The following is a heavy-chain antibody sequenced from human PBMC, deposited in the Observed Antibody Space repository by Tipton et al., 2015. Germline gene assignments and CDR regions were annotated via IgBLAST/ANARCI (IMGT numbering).Heavy chain of an antibody. CDR1: GGSFSDYY. CDR3: ARHRPYSSSGADYFDY. CDR2: IYYSGST. D-gene: IGHD6-6*01. V-gene: IGHV4-59*04. Sequence: TLSLTCTVSGGSFSDYYWSWIRQSPGEGLEWIGYIYYSGSTYYNPSLKSRVTISVDTSKNQFSLKLSSVTAADTAVYYCARHRPYSSSGADYFDYWGQGTLVTVSS. J-gene: IGHJ4*02.